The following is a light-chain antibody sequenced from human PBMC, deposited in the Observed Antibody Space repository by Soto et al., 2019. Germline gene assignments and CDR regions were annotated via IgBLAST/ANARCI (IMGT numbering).Light chain of an antibody. J-gene: IGKJ2*01. Sequence: EIVMTHSPATRSLSPGERATLSCRASQSVRDNLAWYQQKPGQAPRRLIYGASTRATGIPDRFSGSGSGTEFTLTITRLQSEDFALYFCQQSNNWPDTFGQGTKLEIK. CDR3: QQSNNWPDT. V-gene: IGKV3-15*01. CDR1: QSVRDN. CDR2: GAS.